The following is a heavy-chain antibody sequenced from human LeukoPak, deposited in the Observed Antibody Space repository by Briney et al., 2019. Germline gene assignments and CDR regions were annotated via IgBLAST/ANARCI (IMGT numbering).Heavy chain of an antibody. V-gene: IGHV3-30-3*01. J-gene: IGHJ5*02. CDR1: GFTLSNVW. CDR2: ISYDGSNK. Sequence: PGGSLRLSCAASGFTLSNVWMNWVRQAPGKGLEWVAVISYDGSNKYYADSVKGRFTISRDNSKNTLYLQMNSLRAEDTAVYYCAREEIRSWFDPWGQGTLVTVSS. D-gene: IGHD5-24*01. CDR3: AREEIRSWFDP.